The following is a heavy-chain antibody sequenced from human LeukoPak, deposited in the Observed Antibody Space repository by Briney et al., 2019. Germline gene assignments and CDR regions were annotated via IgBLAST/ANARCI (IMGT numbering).Heavy chain of an antibody. J-gene: IGHJ4*02. V-gene: IGHV3-30*02. D-gene: IGHD3-10*01. CDR1: GLTFSSFC. CDR2: IRYDGSNK. CDR3: AKDPTMVRGVSFY. Sequence: RGFPRVSLAASGLTFSSFCVHWVGPAAGERLELVAFIRYDGSNKYYADSVKGRFTISGDNSKNTLYLQMNSLRAEDTAVYYCAKDPTMVRGVSFYWGQGTLVTVSS.